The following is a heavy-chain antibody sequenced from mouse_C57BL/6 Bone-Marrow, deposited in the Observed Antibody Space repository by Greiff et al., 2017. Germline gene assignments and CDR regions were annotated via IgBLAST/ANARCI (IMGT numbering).Heavy chain of an antibody. CDR1: GYTFTSYG. D-gene: IGHD1-1*01. CDR2: IYPRSGNT. Sequence: VQLQQSGAELARPGASVKLSCKASGYTFTSYGISWVKQRTGQGLEWIGEIYPRSGNTYYNEKFKGKATLTADKSSSTAYMEVRSLTSEDSAVYFCARKGIYGSIYYFDYWGQGTTLTVSS. V-gene: IGHV1-81*01. CDR3: ARKGIYGSIYYFDY. J-gene: IGHJ2*01.